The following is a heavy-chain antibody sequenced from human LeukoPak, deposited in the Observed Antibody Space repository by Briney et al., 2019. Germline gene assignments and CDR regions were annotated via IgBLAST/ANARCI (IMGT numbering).Heavy chain of an antibody. V-gene: IGHV1-69*16. D-gene: IGHD6-6*01. CDR3: ARDRRYSSSSYYDY. Sequence: SVKVSCKASGGTFSSYTISWVRQAPGQGLDWMGRIIPILGIANYAQKFQGRVTITTDESTSTAYMELSSLRSEDTAVYYCARDRRYSSSSYYDYWGQGTLVTVSS. J-gene: IGHJ4*02. CDR2: IIPILGIA. CDR1: GGTFSSYT.